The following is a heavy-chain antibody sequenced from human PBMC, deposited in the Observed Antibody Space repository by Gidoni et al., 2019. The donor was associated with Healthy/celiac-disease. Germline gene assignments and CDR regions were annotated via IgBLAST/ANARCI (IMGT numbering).Heavy chain of an antibody. V-gene: IGHV3-30*03. CDR1: GFTFSSYG. D-gene: IGHD5-18*01. CDR3: ARQGIRIQLWLGYWFDP. Sequence: QVQLVESGGGVVQPGRSLRLSCAASGFTFSSYGMHWVRQAPGKGLEWVAVISYDGSNKYYADSVKGRFTISRDNSKNTLYLQMNSLRAEDTAVYYCARQGIRIQLWLGYWFDPWGQGTLVTVSS. J-gene: IGHJ5*02. CDR2: ISYDGSNK.